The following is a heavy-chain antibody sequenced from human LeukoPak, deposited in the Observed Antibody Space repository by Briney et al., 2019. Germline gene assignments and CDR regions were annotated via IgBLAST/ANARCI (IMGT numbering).Heavy chain of an antibody. CDR2: IIPIFGTA. V-gene: IGHV1-69*01. Sequence: SVKVSCKASGGTFSSYAISWVRQAPGQGLEWMGGIIPIFGTANYAQKFQGRVTITADESTSTAYMELSSLRSEDTAVYYCARTGHGIVGATSPDWYFDLWGRGTLVTVSS. CDR3: ARTGHGIVGATSPDWYFDL. J-gene: IGHJ2*01. CDR1: GGTFSSYA. D-gene: IGHD1-26*01.